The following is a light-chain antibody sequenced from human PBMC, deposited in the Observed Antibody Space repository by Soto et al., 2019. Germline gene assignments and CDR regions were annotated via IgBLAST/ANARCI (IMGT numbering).Light chain of an antibody. CDR2: EVV. J-gene: IGLJ1*01. CDR3: KSYDGSNTEV. Sequence: QSALTQPPSASGSPGQSVTISCTGTKNDIGVYDFVSWYQHHPGTAPRLIIYEVVQRPSGVPDRFSGSKSGNTASLTVSGLQAADEGDYFCKSYDGSNTEVFGSGTKLTVL. V-gene: IGLV2-8*01. CDR1: KNDIGVYDF.